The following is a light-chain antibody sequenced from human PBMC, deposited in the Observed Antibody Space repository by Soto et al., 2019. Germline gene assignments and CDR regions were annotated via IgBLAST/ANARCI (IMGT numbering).Light chain of an antibody. Sequence: QSALTQPASVSGSPGQSITISCTGTSSDVGAYNYVSWYQQHPGKAPKLMIYDVSNRPSGISDRFSGSKSANTASLTISGLQAEDEDDYYCSSYTTDSTVVFGGGTKLTVL. CDR2: DVS. CDR1: SSDVGAYNY. CDR3: SSYTTDSTVV. J-gene: IGLJ2*01. V-gene: IGLV2-14*01.